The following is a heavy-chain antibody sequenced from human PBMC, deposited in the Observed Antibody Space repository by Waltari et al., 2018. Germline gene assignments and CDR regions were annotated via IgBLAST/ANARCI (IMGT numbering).Heavy chain of an antibody. Sequence: QVQLVQSGAEVKKPGASVKVSCKASGYTFTSYGISWVRLAPGQGLEWMGWISAYNGNTNYAQKLQGRVTMTTDTSTSTAHMELRSLRSDDTAVYYCARDSADYGSGSYTYYYYYGMDVWGQGTTVTVSS. D-gene: IGHD3-10*01. CDR3: ARDSADYGSGSYTYYYYYGMDV. V-gene: IGHV1-18*01. J-gene: IGHJ6*02. CDR1: GYTFTSYG. CDR2: ISAYNGNT.